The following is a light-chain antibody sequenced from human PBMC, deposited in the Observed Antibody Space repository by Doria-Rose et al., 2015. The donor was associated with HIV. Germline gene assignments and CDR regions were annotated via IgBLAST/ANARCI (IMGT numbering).Light chain of an antibody. CDR2: AAS. CDR3: QQYYSYPRA. CDR1: QGISSY. J-gene: IGKJ5*01. V-gene: IGKV1-8*01. Sequence: RMTQSPSSFSASTGDRVTITCRASQGISSYLAWYQQKPGKAPNLLIYAASTLQSGVPSRFGGSGSGTDFTLTISCLQSEDFATYYCQQYYSYPRAFGQGTRLEIK.